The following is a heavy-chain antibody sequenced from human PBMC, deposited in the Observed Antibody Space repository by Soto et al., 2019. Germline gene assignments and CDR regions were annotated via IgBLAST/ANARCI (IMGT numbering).Heavy chain of an antibody. V-gene: IGHV3-11*01. J-gene: IGHJ3*02. D-gene: IGHD5-12*01. Sequence: GGSLRLSCAASGFTFGDYYMSWIRQAPGKGLEWVSYISSSGSTIYYADSVKGRFTISRDNAKNSLYLQMNSLRAEDTAVYYCARDGTEWLRPKHAFDIWGQGTMVTVSS. CDR1: GFTFGDYY. CDR3: ARDGTEWLRPKHAFDI. CDR2: ISSSGSTI.